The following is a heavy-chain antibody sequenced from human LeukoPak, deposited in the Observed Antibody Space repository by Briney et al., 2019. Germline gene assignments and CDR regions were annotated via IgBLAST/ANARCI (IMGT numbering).Heavy chain of an antibody. CDR3: AKFGYSYGSSTQAFDI. D-gene: IGHD5-18*01. Sequence: GGSLRLSCAASGFTFSSYGMHWVRQAPGKGLEWVAFIRYDGSNKYYADSVKGRFTISRDNSKNTLYLQMNSLRAEDTAVYYCAKFGYSYGSSTQAFDIWGQGTMVTVSS. V-gene: IGHV3-30*02. J-gene: IGHJ3*02. CDR2: IRYDGSNK. CDR1: GFTFSSYG.